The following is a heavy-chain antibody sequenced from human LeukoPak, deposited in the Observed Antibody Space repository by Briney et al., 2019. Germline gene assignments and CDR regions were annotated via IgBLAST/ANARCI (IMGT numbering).Heavy chain of an antibody. D-gene: IGHD1-26*01. Sequence: PSQTLSLTCAVSGGSISSGGYSWSWIRQPPGKGLEWIGYIYRSGSTYYNPSLKSRVTISVDRSKNQFSLKLSSVTAADTAVYYCARKVGAHEGYFDYWGQGTLVTVSS. CDR2: IYRSGST. CDR1: GGSISSGGYS. J-gene: IGHJ4*02. CDR3: ARKVGAHEGYFDY. V-gene: IGHV4-30-2*01.